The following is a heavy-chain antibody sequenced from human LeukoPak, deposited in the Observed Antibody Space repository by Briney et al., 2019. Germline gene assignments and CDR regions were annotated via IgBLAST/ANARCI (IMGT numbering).Heavy chain of an antibody. CDR3: ARVSLVVVTEDWYFDL. CDR1: GCTFSGYY. Sequence: PSETLSLTCAVYGCTFSGYYWSWIRQPPGKGLEWIGEINNSGSTNYNQSLKSRVTISVDTSKNQFSLKLSSVTAADTAVYYCARVSLVVVTEDWYFDLWGRGTLVTVSS. J-gene: IGHJ2*01. D-gene: IGHD2-21*02. CDR2: INNSGST. V-gene: IGHV4-34*01.